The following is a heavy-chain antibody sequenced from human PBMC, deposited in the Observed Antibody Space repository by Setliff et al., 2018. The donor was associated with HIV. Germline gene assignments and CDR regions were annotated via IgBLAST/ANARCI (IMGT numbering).Heavy chain of an antibody. D-gene: IGHD3-3*01. J-gene: IGHJ3*02. CDR1: RGSITSRTYY. CDR3: ARSKTFYDFWGGYYTHGAFKI. CDR2: IFYSGIT. Sequence: SETLSLTCTVSRGSITSRTYYWGWIRQPPGKGLEWIGSIFYSGITYYNPSLRSRVSISVDTSKNQFSLNLTSVTAADTAVYYCARSKTFYDFWGGYYTHGAFKIWGLGTMVTVSS. V-gene: IGHV4-39*01.